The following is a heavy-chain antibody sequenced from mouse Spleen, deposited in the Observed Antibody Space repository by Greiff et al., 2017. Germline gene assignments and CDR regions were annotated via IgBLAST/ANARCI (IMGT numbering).Heavy chain of an antibody. Sequence: EVHLVESGGGLVKPGGSLKLSCAASGFTFSSYAMSWVRQTPEKRLEWVATISSGGSYTYYPDSVKGRFTISRDNAKNTLYLQMSSLRSEDTAMYYCARLDVYYFDYWGQGTTLTVSS. CDR2: ISSGGSYT. J-gene: IGHJ2*01. CDR1: GFTFSSYA. V-gene: IGHV5-9-3*01. CDR3: ARLDVYYFDY.